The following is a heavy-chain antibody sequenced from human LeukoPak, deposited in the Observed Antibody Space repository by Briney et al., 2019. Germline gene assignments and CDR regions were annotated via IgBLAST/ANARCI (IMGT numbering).Heavy chain of an antibody. J-gene: IGHJ4*02. D-gene: IGHD3-9*01. Sequence: ASVKVSCKASGYTFTSYGISWVRQAPGQGLEWMGRIIPILGIANYAQKFQGRVTITADESTSTAYMELSSLRSEDTAVYYCARGRAYDILTGYYSDWGQGTLVTVSS. CDR2: IIPILGIA. CDR3: ARGRAYDILTGYYSD. V-gene: IGHV1-69*04. CDR1: GYTFTSYG.